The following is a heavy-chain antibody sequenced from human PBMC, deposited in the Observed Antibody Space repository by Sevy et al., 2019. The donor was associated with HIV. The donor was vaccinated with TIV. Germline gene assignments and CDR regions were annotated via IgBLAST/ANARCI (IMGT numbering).Heavy chain of an antibody. CDR3: ARVSDFWSGYYPYYYYGMDV. CDR2: IIPIFGTA. J-gene: IGHJ6*02. Sequence: ASVKVSCKASGGTFSSYAISWVRQAPGQGLEWMGGIIPIFGTANYAQKFQGRVTITADESTSTAYMELSSLRSEDTAVYYCARVSDFWSGYYPYYYYGMDVWGQGTTVTVSS. CDR1: GGTFSSYA. D-gene: IGHD3-3*01. V-gene: IGHV1-69*13.